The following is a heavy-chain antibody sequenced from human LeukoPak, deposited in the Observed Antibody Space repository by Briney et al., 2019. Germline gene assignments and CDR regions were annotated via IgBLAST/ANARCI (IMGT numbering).Heavy chain of an antibody. V-gene: IGHV4-39*01. CDR2: IYYSGGT. J-gene: IGHJ3*02. Sequence: SDTLSLTCTVSGGSISSSDYYWAWIRQPPGKGLEWIGRIYYSGGTYYTPSLKSRVTISVDTSKNQFSLKLSSVTAADTAVYYCARHERSYDASDIWGQGTMVTVSS. D-gene: IGHD5-12*01. CDR1: GGSISSSDYY. CDR3: ARHERSYDASDI.